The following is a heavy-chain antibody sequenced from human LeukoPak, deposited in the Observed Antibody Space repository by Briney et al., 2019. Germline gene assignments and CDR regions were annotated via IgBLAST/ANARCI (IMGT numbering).Heavy chain of an antibody. D-gene: IGHD4-23*01. CDR3: ARRNYGGHNGAFDI. CDR2: IYYSGST. Sequence: PSETLSLTCTVSGGSISSYYWSWIRQPPGKGLEWLGYIYYSGSTNYNPSLKSRVTISVDTSKNQFSLKLSSVTAADTAVYYCARRNYGGHNGAFDIWGQGTMVTVSS. CDR1: GGSISSYY. V-gene: IGHV4-59*08. J-gene: IGHJ3*02.